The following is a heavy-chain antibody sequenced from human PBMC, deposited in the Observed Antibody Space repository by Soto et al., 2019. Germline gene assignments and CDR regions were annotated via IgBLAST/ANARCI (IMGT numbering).Heavy chain of an antibody. J-gene: IGHJ4*02. D-gene: IGHD3-10*01. CDR1: GFTFSSES. V-gene: IGHV3-23*01. Sequence: GGSLRLSCAASGFTFSSESMSWVRQAPGKGLEWVSAISGSGGSTYYADSVKGRFTISRDNSKNTLYLQMNSLRAEDTAVYYCVLWPPYYFDYWGQGTLVTVSS. CDR2: ISGSGGST. CDR3: VLWPPYYFDY.